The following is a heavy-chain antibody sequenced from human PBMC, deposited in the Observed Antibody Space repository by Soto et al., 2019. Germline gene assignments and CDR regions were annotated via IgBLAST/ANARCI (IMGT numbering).Heavy chain of an antibody. CDR1: GYTFTSYD. CDR2: MNPNSGNT. J-gene: IGHJ6*02. V-gene: IGHV1-8*01. D-gene: IGHD6-19*01. CDR3: ARAIAVAGHYYYYGMDV. Sequence: QVQLVQSGAEVKKPGASVKVSCKASGYTFTSYDINLVRQATGQGLEWMGWMNPNSGNTGYAQKFQGRVTMTRNTSISTAYKELSSLRSEDTAVYYCARAIAVAGHYYYYGMDVWGQGTTVTVSS.